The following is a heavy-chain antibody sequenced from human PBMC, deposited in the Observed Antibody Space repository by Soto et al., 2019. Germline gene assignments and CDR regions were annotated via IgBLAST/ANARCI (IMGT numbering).Heavy chain of an antibody. CDR2: INPSGGST. V-gene: IGHV1-46*01. Sequence: QVQLVQSWAEVKKPGASVKVSCKASGYTFTSYYMHWVRQAPGQGLEWMGIINPSGGSTSYAQKFQGRVTMTRDTSTSTVYMELSSLRSEDTAVYYCAREGNYPYYYYYGMDVWGQGTTVTVSS. D-gene: IGHD4-4*01. CDR1: GYTFTSYY. J-gene: IGHJ6*02. CDR3: AREGNYPYYYYYGMDV.